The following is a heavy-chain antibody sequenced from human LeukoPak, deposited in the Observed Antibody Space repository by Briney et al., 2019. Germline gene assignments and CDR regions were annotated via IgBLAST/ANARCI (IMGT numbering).Heavy chain of an antibody. CDR2: INPSGGST. D-gene: IGHD3-22*01. CDR3: ARRYYYDSSGYYYYPYFDY. J-gene: IGHJ4*02. CDR1: GYTFTSYY. Sequence: ASVKVSCKASGYTFTSYYMHWVRQAPGQGLEWMGIINPSGGSTSYAQKFQGRVTVTTDTSTSTAYMELRSLRSDDTAVYYCARRYYYDSSGYYYYPYFDYWGQGTLVTVSS. V-gene: IGHV1-46*01.